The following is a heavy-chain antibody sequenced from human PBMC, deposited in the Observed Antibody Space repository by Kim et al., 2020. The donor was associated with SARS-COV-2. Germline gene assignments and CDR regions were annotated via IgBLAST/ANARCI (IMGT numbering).Heavy chain of an antibody. D-gene: IGHD4-17*01. J-gene: IGHJ4*02. CDR3: TRDSPEYGDYIDY. Sequence: AASVKGRFTISRDESKSIAYLQMNSLKTEDTAVYYCTRDSPEYGDYIDYWGQGTLVTVSS. V-gene: IGHV3-49*02.